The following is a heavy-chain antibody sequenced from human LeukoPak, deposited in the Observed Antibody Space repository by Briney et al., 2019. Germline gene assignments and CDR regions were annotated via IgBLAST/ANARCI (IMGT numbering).Heavy chain of an antibody. J-gene: IGHJ4*02. CDR1: GFIFSSYG. D-gene: IGHD2-8*01. CDR2: IKSKTDGGTT. Sequence: GGSLRLSCAASGFIFSSYGMTWVRQAPGKGLEWVGRIKSKTDGGTTDYAAPVKGRFTISRDDSKNTLYLQMNSLKTEDTAVYYCTTNRMVYAIGVDYWGQGTLVTVSS. V-gene: IGHV3-15*01. CDR3: TTNRMVYAIGVDY.